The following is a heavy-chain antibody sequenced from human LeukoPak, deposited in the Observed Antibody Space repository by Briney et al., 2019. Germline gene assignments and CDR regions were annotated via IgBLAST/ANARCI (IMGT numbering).Heavy chain of an antibody. CDR2: IYHSGST. CDR1: GGSISSGGYY. CDR3: ARLATVTTRGFDY. Sequence: SETLSLTCTVSGGSISSGGYYWSWIRQHPGKGLEWIGSIYHSGSTYYNPSLKSRVTMSVDTSKNQFSLKLSSVTAADTAVYYCARLATVTTRGFDYWGQGTLVTVSS. D-gene: IGHD4-17*01. V-gene: IGHV4-39*07. J-gene: IGHJ4*02.